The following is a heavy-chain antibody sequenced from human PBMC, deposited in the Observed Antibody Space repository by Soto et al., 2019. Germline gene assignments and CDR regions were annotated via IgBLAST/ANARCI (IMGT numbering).Heavy chain of an antibody. D-gene: IGHD2-2*01. Sequence: ASVKVSCYDSGYTFTSYAISWVRQAPGKGLEWMGWISAYNGNTNYAQKLQGRVTMTTDTSTSTAYMELRSLRSDDTAVYYCARDRQVIVVVPAALGGPRYDACDIWGQGTTVTVSS. CDR3: ARDRQVIVVVPAALGGPRYDACDI. V-gene: IGHV1-18*01. CDR2: ISAYNGNT. J-gene: IGHJ3*02. CDR1: GYTFTSYA.